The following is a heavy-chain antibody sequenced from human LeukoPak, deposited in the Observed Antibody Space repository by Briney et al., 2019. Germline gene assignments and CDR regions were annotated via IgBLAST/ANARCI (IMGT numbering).Heavy chain of an antibody. J-gene: IGHJ5*02. Sequence: PSETLSLTCTVSGGSISSYYWSWIRQPPGKGLEWIGYIYYSGSTNYNPSLKSRVTISVDTSKNQFSLKLSSVTAADTAVYFCARDTGYGWFDPWGQGTLVTVSS. D-gene: IGHD5-12*01. CDR1: GGSISSYY. CDR3: ARDTGYGWFDP. CDR2: IYYSGST. V-gene: IGHV4-59*01.